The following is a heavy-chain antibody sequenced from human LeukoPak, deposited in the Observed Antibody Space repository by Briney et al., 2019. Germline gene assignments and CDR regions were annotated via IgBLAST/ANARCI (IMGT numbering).Heavy chain of an antibody. J-gene: IGHJ4*02. CDR1: GFIFSRYW. CDR2: IKQDGSEK. V-gene: IGHV3-7*01. D-gene: IGHD6-19*01. CDR3: AREGSSGWAWDY. Sequence: GGSLRLSCAACGFIFSRYWMSWVRQAPGKGLEGVANIKQDGSEKYYVDSVKGRFTISRDNAKNSLYLQMNSLRAEDTAVYYCAREGSSGWAWDYWGQGTLVTVSS.